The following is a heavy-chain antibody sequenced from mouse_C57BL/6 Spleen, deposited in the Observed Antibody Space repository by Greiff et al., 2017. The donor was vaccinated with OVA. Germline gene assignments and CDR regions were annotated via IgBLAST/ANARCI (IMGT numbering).Heavy chain of an antibody. CDR1: GFTFSSYA. D-gene: IGHD1-1*01. V-gene: IGHV5-4*01. J-gene: IGHJ1*03. CDR2: ISDGGSYT. CDR3: ARDYYGSSYRYFDV. Sequence: DVMLVESGGGLVKPGGSLKLSCAASGFTFSSYAMSWVRQTPEQRLEWVATISDGGSYTYYPENVKGRFTISRDNAKNNLYLQMSHLKSEATAMEYCARDYYGSSYRYFDVWGTGTTVTVSS.